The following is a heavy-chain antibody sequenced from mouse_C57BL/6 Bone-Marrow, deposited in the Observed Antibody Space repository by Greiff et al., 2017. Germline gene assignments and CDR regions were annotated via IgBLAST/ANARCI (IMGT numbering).Heavy chain of an antibody. CDR2: INPNNGGT. CDR3: SRRSFAY. CDR1: GYKFTDYY. V-gene: IGHV1-26*01. J-gene: IGHJ3*01. Sequence: EVQLQQSGPELVKPGASVKISCKASGYKFTDYYMNWVKQSHGKSLEWIGDINPNNGGTSYNQKFKGKATLTVDKSSSTAYMELRSLTSEDSAVYYFSRRSFAYWGQGTLVTVSA.